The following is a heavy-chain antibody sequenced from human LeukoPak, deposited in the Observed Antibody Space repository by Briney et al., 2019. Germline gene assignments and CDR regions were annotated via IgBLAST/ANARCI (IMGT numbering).Heavy chain of an antibody. CDR1: GASISSGSYY. J-gene: IGHJ3*02. V-gene: IGHV4-61*02. CDR3: AREPSPERGGVAFDI. Sequence: SQTLSLTCTVSGASISSGSYYWSWIRQPAGKGLEWIGRIYSSGSTNYNPSLKSRVTISVDTSKNQFSLKLRFVTAADTAVYYCAREPSPERGGVAFDIWGQGTMVPVSS. D-gene: IGHD3-3*01. CDR2: IYSSGST.